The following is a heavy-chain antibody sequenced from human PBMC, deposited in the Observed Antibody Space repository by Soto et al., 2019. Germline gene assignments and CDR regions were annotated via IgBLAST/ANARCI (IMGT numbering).Heavy chain of an antibody. CDR1: GFSFISYW. J-gene: IGHJ4*02. CDR2: IKKVVSVK. D-gene: IGHD6-19*01. CDR3: AGGSGWFIDY. V-gene: IGHV3-7*03. Sequence: PGGSLRLSCEASGFSFISYWMNWVRQAPGKGLEWVAIIKKVVSVKYYVDSVKGRFTISRDNAKNSLYLQMNGPRAEDTAVYYCAGGSGWFIDYWGRGTLGTVCS.